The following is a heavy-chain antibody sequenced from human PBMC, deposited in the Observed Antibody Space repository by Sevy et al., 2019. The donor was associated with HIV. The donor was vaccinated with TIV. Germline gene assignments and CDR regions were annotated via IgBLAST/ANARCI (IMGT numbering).Heavy chain of an antibody. J-gene: IGHJ5*02. CDR2: ISSSGNTI. D-gene: IGHD2-8*01. Sequence: GGSLRLSCAASGFTFSSFEMNWVRQAPGKGLEWVSYISSSGNTIYYADSVKGRFNISRDNAKSSLYLQMNSLRAEDTAIYYCTRNGGAFDNGFDPWGQGTLVTVSS. CDR3: TRNGGAFDNGFDP. CDR1: GFTFSSFE. V-gene: IGHV3-48*03.